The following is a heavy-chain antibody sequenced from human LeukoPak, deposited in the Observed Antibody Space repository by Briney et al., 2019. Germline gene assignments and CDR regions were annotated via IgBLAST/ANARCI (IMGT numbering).Heavy chain of an antibody. J-gene: IGHJ4*02. CDR2: INPNSGGT. CDR3: ARDHVVSTGGDY. CDR1: GYTFTGYY. V-gene: IGHV1-2*02. Sequence: GASVKVSCKASGYTFTGYYMHWVRQAPGQGLEWMGWINPNSGGTNYAQKFQGRVTMTRDMSTSTVYMELSSLRSEDTAVYYCARDHVVSTGGDYWGQGTLVTVSS. D-gene: IGHD3-22*01.